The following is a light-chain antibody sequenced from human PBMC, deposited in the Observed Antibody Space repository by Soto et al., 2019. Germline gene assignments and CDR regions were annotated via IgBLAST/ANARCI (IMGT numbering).Light chain of an antibody. CDR2: DAS. CDR1: QSVSSS. Sequence: ILLTQSPATLSLTPGEGATLSCRASQSVSSSLVWYQQKPGQAPRLLIYDASKRATGIPARFSGSGSGTDFTLTISSLEPEDFAVYYCQQRSSRPPMYTFGQG. CDR3: QQRSSRPPMYT. J-gene: IGKJ2*01. V-gene: IGKV3-11*01.